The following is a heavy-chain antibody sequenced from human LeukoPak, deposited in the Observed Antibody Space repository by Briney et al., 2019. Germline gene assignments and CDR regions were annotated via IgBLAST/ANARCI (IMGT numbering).Heavy chain of an antibody. CDR3: ARHTTLSIAAQFDY. CDR2: IYYSGST. J-gene: IGHJ4*02. V-gene: IGHV4-39*01. CDR1: GGPISSSSYY. D-gene: IGHD6-6*01. Sequence: PSETLSLTYTVSGGPISSSSYYWGWIRQPPGEGLEWIGSIYYSGSTYYNPSLKSRVTISVDTSKNQFSPKLSSVTAADTAVYYCARHTTLSIAAQFDYWGQGTLVTVSS.